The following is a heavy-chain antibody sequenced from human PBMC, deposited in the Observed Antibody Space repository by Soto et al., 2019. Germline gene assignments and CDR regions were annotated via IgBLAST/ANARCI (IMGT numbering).Heavy chain of an antibody. V-gene: IGHV4-59*01. Sequence: SETLSLTCAVSGGSMSFYSWSWIRQPPGKGLERIGYIHHSGETDYNTSLKSRDNKYVDRPQNQISLKLTSVTTADSAVYYCARAHCSNGICYAFDIWGPGTKVTVSS. J-gene: IGHJ3*02. CDR2: IHHSGET. CDR1: GGSMSFYS. D-gene: IGHD2-8*01. CDR3: ARAHCSNGICYAFDI.